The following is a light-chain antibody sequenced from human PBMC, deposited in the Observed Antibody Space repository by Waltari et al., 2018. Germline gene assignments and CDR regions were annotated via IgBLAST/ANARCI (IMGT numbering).Light chain of an antibody. CDR2: VNSDGTH. V-gene: IGLV4-69*01. Sequence: QLVLTQSPSASASLGASVKLPCTLSSGHSTYTTAWHQQQPEKGPRYLMRVNSDGTHSKGDGIPDRFSGSTSGGERHLTISSLQSEDEADYYCQTWGTGTVVFGGGTKLTVL. CDR3: QTWGTGTVV. CDR1: SGHSTYT. J-gene: IGLJ2*01.